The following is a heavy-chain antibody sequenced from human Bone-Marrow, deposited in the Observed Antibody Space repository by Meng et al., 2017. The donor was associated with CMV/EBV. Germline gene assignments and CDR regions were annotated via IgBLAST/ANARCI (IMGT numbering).Heavy chain of an antibody. J-gene: IGHJ4*02. CDR2: VKSKSDGGTR. D-gene: IGHD1-1*01. V-gene: IGHV3-15*01. CDR3: ATGTGRSDFDY. CDR1: GFTFSSYW. Sequence: GGSLRLSCAASGFTFSSYWMSWVRQAPGKGLEWVGRVKSKSDGGTRDYAAPVKGRFTISRDDSKNTLYLQMNSLKTEDTAVYYCATGTGRSDFDYWGQGTLVTVSS.